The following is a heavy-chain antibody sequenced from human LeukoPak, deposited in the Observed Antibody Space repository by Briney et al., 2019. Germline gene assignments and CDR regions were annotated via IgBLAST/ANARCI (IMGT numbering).Heavy chain of an antibody. J-gene: IGHJ6*03. CDR2: IYYSGST. Sequence: KPPETLSLTCTVSGGSISSYYWSWIRQPPGKGLEWIGYIYYSGSTNYNPSLKSRVTISVDTSKNQFSLKLSSVTAADTAVYYCARDSLEYLGYMDVWGKGTTVTVSS. V-gene: IGHV4-59*01. CDR1: GGSISSYY. D-gene: IGHD2-2*02. CDR3: ARDSLEYLGYMDV.